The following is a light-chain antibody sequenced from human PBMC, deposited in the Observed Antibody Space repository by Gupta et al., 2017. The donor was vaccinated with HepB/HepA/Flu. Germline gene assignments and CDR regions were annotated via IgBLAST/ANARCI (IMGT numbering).Light chain of an antibody. Sequence: PGERATLSCRASHSIGSGLAWYQQKPGQAPRLLIYGASTRATDIPARFSGSGFGTEFVLTISGLQAEDSASYYCQKYGGGYPTFGPGTRVEIK. CDR3: QKYGGGYPT. J-gene: IGKJ1*01. CDR1: HSIGSG. V-gene: IGKV3D-15*01. CDR2: GAS.